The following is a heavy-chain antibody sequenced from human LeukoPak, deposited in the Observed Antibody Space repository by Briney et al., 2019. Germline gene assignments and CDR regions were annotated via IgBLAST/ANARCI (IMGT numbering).Heavy chain of an antibody. CDR3: ARAPDYNWFDP. CDR1: GGSTSISNW. Sequence: PSEALSPTCAVSGGSTSISNWWSWVRQPPGKGLEGSGDIYHSGRTNYNPSLKSRVTISVNTSNNHYSLKLSSVTAADTAVYDCARAPDYNWFDPWGQGTLVTVSS. D-gene: IGHD1-14*01. V-gene: IGHV4-4*02. CDR2: IYHSGRT. J-gene: IGHJ5*02.